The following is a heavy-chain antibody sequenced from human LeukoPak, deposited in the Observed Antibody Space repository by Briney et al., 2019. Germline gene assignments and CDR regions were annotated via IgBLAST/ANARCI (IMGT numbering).Heavy chain of an antibody. CDR3: ARDQEGFDY. V-gene: IGHV1-46*01. Sequence: ASVKVSCKASGYSFTSNYIHWVRQAPGQGLEWMGMIYPSDGSTSYAQKFQGRVTVTRDTSTSTVHMELSGLRSEGTAVYYCARDQEGFDYWGQGTLVTVSS. CDR1: GYSFTSNY. J-gene: IGHJ4*02. CDR2: IYPSDGST.